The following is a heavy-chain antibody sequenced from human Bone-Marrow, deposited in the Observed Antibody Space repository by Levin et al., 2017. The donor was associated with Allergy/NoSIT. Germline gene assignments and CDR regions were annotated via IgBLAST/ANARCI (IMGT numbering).Heavy chain of an antibody. CDR1: GFTLSSYW. V-gene: IGHV3-74*01. J-gene: IGHJ1*01. D-gene: IGHD3/OR15-3a*01. CDR3: VTLDSAL. Sequence: PGGSLRLSCAASGFTLSSYWMHWVRQAPGKGLVWVSSIRSDVSSTSYADSVKGRFTLSRDNAKNTLYLQMNNLRAEDTAVYYCVTLDSALWGQGTLVIISS. CDR2: IRSDVSST.